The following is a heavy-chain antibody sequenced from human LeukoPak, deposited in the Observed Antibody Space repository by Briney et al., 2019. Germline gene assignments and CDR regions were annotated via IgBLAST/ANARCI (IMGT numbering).Heavy chain of an antibody. V-gene: IGHV1-8*02. CDR2: MNPNSGNI. D-gene: IGHD1-26*01. CDR3: ARGVSGSYYYYYMDV. J-gene: IGHJ6*03. CDR1: GYTFTTYD. Sequence: ASVKVSCKASGYTFTTYDIHWVRQASGQGLEWMGWMNPNSGNIDYAQKFQGRVTMTRDTSISTAYMELSRLRSDDTAVYYCARGVSGSYYYYYMDVWGKGTTVTVSS.